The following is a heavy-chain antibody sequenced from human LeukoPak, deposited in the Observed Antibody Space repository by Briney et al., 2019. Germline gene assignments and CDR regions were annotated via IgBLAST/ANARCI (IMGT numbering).Heavy chain of an antibody. V-gene: IGHV3-9*01. J-gene: IGHJ4*02. CDR2: ISWNSGSI. Sequence: PGGSLRLSCAASGFTFDDYAMHWVRQAPGKGLEWVSGISWNSGSIGYADSVKGRFTISRDNAKNSLYLQMNSLRTEDTALYYCARDMDRYYYDSSGYRPFHFWGQGTLATVSS. CDR1: GFTFDDYA. D-gene: IGHD3-22*01. CDR3: ARDMDRYYYDSSGYRPFHF.